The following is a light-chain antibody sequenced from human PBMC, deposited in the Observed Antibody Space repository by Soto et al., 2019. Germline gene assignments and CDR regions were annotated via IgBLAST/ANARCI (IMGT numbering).Light chain of an antibody. CDR2: LDSDGSH. J-gene: IGLJ2*01. CDR1: SGHSSYA. CDR3: QTWIRI. Sequence: QLVLTQSPSASASLGASVKLTCTLSSGHSSYAIAWHQQQPEKGPRYLMKLDSDGSHTKGDAIPDRFSGSSSGAERYLTISSLQSEDEADYYCQTWIRIFGGGTKLTVL. V-gene: IGLV4-69*01.